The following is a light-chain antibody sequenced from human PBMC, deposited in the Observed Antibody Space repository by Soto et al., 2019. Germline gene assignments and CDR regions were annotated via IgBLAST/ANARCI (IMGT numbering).Light chain of an antibody. CDR3: SSYTISTTLVV. CDR1: TSDIGTYNY. Sequence: LTQPASVSGSPGQSITISCTGTTSDIGTYNYVFWYQQHPGKAPKVIIYEVSNRPSGVSNRFSASKSGNTASLTISGLQAEDEADYYCSSYTISTTLVVFGGGTKVTVL. J-gene: IGLJ2*01. V-gene: IGLV2-14*01. CDR2: EVS.